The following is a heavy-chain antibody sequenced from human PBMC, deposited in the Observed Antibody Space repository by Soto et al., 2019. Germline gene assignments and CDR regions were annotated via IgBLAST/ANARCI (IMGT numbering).Heavy chain of an antibody. Sequence: EVQLVESGGGLVQPGESLRLSCAASGFTFSSYWMHWVRQAPGKGLMWVSRIYSDGSSTNYADSVKGRFTISRDNAKNTLYRQMNSLRAEDTAVYYCARGMNQRYAVDYWGQGTLVTVSS. CDR1: GFTFSSYW. CDR3: ARGMNQRYAVDY. D-gene: IGHD2-8*01. CDR2: IYSDGSST. J-gene: IGHJ4*02. V-gene: IGHV3-74*01.